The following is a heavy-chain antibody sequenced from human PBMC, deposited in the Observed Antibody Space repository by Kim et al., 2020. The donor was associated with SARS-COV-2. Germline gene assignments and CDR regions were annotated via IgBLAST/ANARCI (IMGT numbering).Heavy chain of an antibody. D-gene: IGHD2-2*01. J-gene: IGHJ4*02. V-gene: IGHV3-23*01. CDR3: AKEAQVGSSTSCYGY. Sequence: DSVKGRFTISRDNSKNTLYLQMNSLRAEDTAVYYCAKEAQVGSSTSCYGYWGQGTLVTVSS.